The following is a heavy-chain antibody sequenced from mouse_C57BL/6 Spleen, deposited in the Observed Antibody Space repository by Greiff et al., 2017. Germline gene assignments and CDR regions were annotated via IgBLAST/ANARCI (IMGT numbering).Heavy chain of an antibody. D-gene: IGHD2-4*01. J-gene: IGHJ3*01. CDR3: ARDGDYDYDGFAY. Sequence: EVMLVESGGGLVKPGGSLKLSCAASGFTFSSYAMSWVRQTPEKRLEWVATISDGGNYTYYPDNVKGRFTISRDNAKNNLYLQMSHLKSEDTAMYYCARDGDYDYDGFAYWGQGTLVTVSA. CDR2: ISDGGNYT. CDR1: GFTFSSYA. V-gene: IGHV5-4*01.